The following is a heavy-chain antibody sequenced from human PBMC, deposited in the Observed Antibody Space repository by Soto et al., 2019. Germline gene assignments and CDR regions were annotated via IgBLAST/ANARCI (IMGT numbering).Heavy chain of an antibody. D-gene: IGHD7-27*01. Sequence: QVQLVESGGGVVQPGTSLRLSCAASGFTFSSYGMHWVRQAPGKGLEWVAVIWYDGSNKYYADSVKGRFTISRDNSKNTLYLQMNSLRAEDTAVYYCARAPPGDWYFDLWGRGTLVIVSS. CDR1: GFTFSSYG. V-gene: IGHV3-33*01. J-gene: IGHJ2*01. CDR2: IWYDGSNK. CDR3: ARAPPGDWYFDL.